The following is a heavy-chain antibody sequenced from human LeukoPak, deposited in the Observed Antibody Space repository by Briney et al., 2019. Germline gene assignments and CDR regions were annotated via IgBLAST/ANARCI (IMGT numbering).Heavy chain of an antibody. D-gene: IGHD6-6*01. CDR1: GGSISSYY. CDR3: ARLYSSSAYGDY. CDR2: IYYSGST. J-gene: IGHJ4*02. Sequence: SETLSLTCTVSGGSISSYYWSWLRQPPGKGLEWIGYIYYSGSTNYNPSLKSRVTISVDTSKNQFSLKLSSVTAADTAVYYCARLYSSSAYGDYWGQGTLVTVSS. V-gene: IGHV4-59*01.